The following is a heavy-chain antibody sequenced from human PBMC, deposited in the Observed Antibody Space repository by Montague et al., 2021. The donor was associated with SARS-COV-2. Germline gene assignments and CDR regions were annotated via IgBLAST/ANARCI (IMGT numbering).Heavy chain of an antibody. V-gene: IGHV3-33*01. CDR2: IWYDGSNK. Sequence: SLRPSCAASGFTFSSYGVHWVRQAPGKGLEWVAVIWYDGSNKYYADSVKGRFTISRDNSKNTLYLQMNSLRAEDTAVYYCARQLGYYYGMDVWGQGTTVTVSS. CDR1: GFTFSSYG. CDR3: ARQLGYYYGMDV. D-gene: IGHD3-10*01. J-gene: IGHJ6*02.